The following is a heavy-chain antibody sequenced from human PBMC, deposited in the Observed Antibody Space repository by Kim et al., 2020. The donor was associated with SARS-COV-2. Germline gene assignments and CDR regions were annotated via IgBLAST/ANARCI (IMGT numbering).Heavy chain of an antibody. V-gene: IGHV3-73*01. D-gene: IGHD6-13*01. CDR3: GSSSWYGNDY. CDR1: GFTFSGSA. J-gene: IGHJ4*02. Sequence: GGSLRLSCAASGFTFSGSAMHWVRQASGKGLEWVGRIRSKANSYATAYAASVKGRFTISRDDSKNTAYLQMNSLKTEDPAVYYCGSSSWYGNDYWGQGTLVTVSS. CDR2: IRSKANSYAT.